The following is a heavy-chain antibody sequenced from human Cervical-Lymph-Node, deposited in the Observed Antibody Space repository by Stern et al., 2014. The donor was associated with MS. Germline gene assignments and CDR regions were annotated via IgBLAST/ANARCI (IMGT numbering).Heavy chain of an antibody. V-gene: IGHV3-48*02. CDR3: ARSTFRAFDI. CDR1: GFTFSSYS. Sequence: EDQLVESGGGLVQPGGSLRLSCAASGFTFSSYSMNWVRQAPGKGLEWVSYISRGGSTIDYADSAKGRFTISRDNAKNSLSLHMSSLRDEDTAVYYCARSTFRAFDIWGQGKLVTVSS. CDR2: ISRGGSTI. J-gene: IGHJ3*02.